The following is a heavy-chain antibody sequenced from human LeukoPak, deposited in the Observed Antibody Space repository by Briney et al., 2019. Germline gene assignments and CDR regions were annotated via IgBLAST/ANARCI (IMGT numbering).Heavy chain of an antibody. CDR2: ISGSGGST. Sequence: GGSLRLSCAASGFTFSSYAMSWVRQAPGKGLEWVSAISGSGGSTYYADSVKGRFTISRDNSKNTLYLQMNSLRAEDTAVYYCAKPYCSGGSCYRPTHSSGWYYFDYWGQGTLVTVSS. V-gene: IGHV3-23*01. J-gene: IGHJ4*02. CDR1: GFTFSSYA. D-gene: IGHD2-15*01. CDR3: AKPYCSGGSCYRPTHSSGWYYFDY.